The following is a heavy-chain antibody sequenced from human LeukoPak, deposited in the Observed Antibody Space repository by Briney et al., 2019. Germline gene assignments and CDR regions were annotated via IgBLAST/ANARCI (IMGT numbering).Heavy chain of an antibody. J-gene: IGHJ4*02. CDR1: GGTFSTYYA. D-gene: IGHD1-1*01. V-gene: IGHV1-69*04. Sequence: ASVKVSCKASGGTFSTYYAISWVRQAPGQGLEWMGRIIPIVGTANYAQKFQGRVTITADKSTATVYMELSNLRSGDTAAYYCARVEDFTADYWGQGTLVTVSS. CDR3: ARVEDFTADY. CDR2: IIPIVGTA.